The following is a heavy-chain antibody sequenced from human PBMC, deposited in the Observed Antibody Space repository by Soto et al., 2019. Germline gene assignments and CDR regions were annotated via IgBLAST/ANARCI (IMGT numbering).Heavy chain of an antibody. CDR1: GFTFSSYG. CDR2: IWYDGSNK. V-gene: IGHV3-33*01. D-gene: IGHD1-26*01. J-gene: IGHJ6*02. CDR3: ARESSRREPGDYYYGMDV. Sequence: GGSLRLSCAASGFTFSSYGMHWVRQAPGKGLEWVAVIWYDGSNKYYADSVKGRFTISRDNSKNTLYLQMNSLRAEDTAVYYCARESSRREPGDYYYGMDVWGQGTTVTVSS.